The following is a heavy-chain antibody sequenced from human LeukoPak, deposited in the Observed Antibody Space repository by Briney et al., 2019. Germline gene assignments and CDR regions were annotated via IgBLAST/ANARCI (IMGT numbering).Heavy chain of an antibody. D-gene: IGHD6-6*01. V-gene: IGHV4-59*01. CDR2: IYHSGST. Sequence: PSETLSLTCTVSGGSISTYYWNWLRQPPGKGLEWIGYIYHSGSTNYNPSLQSRVTISVDTSKNQFSLNLNSATVADTAVYYCARGGAARLHFQNWGQGTLVTVSS. CDR1: GGSISTYY. J-gene: IGHJ1*01. CDR3: ARGGAARLHFQN.